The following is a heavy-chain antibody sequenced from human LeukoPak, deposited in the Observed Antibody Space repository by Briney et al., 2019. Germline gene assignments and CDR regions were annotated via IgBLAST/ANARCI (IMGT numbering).Heavy chain of an antibody. D-gene: IGHD1-26*01. V-gene: IGHV1-18*01. Sequence: WASVRVSCKASGYTFTSYGISWVRQAPGQGLEWMGWISAYNGNTNYAQKLQGRVTMTTDTSTSTAYMELRSLRSDDTAVYYCARDNVVGASDAFDIWGQGTMVTVSS. J-gene: IGHJ3*02. CDR2: ISAYNGNT. CDR1: GYTFTSYG. CDR3: ARDNVVGASDAFDI.